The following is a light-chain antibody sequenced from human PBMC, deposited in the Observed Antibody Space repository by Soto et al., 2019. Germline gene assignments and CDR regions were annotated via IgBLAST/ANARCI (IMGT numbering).Light chain of an antibody. Sequence: QSALTQPASVSGSPGQSITISCTGTNSDVGAYKYVSWYQQHPGKAPKLIISEVSDRPSGVSNRFSGSKSGNTASLTISGLQAEDEADYYCSSFAPSRTGYFVFGTGTQLTVL. J-gene: IGLJ7*01. CDR3: SSFAPSRTGYFV. V-gene: IGLV2-14*01. CDR2: EVS. CDR1: NSDVGAYKY.